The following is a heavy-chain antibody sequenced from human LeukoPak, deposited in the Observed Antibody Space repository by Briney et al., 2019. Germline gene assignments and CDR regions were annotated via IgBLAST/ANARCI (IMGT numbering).Heavy chain of an antibody. Sequence: GGCLRLSCAASGFSFSSYWISWVRQAPGKGREWVANIKQDGSEKYYVDSAKGRFTISRDNAKNSLYLQMNSLRAEDTAVYYCARDRQLLLASAYYFDYWGQGTLVTVSS. CDR3: ARDRQLLLASAYYFDY. CDR1: GFSFSSYW. D-gene: IGHD2-2*01. J-gene: IGHJ4*02. CDR2: IKQDGSEK. V-gene: IGHV3-7*01.